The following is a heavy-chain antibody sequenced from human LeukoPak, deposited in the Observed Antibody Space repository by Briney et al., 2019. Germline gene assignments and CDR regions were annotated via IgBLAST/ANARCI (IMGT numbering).Heavy chain of an antibody. CDR3: AREGALTVTKDAFDI. D-gene: IGHD4-17*01. Sequence: GGSLRLSCVASGFTFSSQSMNWVRQAPGKGLEWVSSISTRSSYTYYADSVKGRFTISRDNARNSLFLQMNSLRAEDTALYFCAREGALTVTKDAFDIWGQGTMVTVSS. CDR1: GFTFSSQS. CDR2: ISTRSSYT. V-gene: IGHV3-21*01. J-gene: IGHJ3*02.